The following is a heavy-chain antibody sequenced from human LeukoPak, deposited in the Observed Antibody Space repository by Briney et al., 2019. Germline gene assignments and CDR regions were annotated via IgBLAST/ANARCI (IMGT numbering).Heavy chain of an antibody. CDR1: GYSISSGYY. V-gene: IGHV4-38-2*01. D-gene: IGHD5-12*01. Sequence: SETLSLTCAVSGYSISSGYYWGWIRQPPGKGLEWIGSIYRSGSTYYNPSLKSRVTISVDTSKNQFSLKLSSVTAADTAVYYCARGHSGYDYGLFDYWGQGTLVTVSS. J-gene: IGHJ4*02. CDR2: IYRSGST. CDR3: ARGHSGYDYGLFDY.